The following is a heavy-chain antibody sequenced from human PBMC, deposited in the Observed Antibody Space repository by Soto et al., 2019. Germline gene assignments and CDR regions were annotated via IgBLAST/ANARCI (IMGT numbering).Heavy chain of an antibody. CDR3: ARDYRYDFWSGYYPGRYGMDV. CDR2: INSDGSST. CDR1: GFTFSSYL. Sequence: PGGSMRLASAACGFTFSSYLMHWVRQTPGKGLVWVSRINSDGSSTSYADFVKGRFTISRDNAKNTLYLQMNSLRAEDTAVYYCARDYRYDFWSGYYPGRYGMDVWGQGTTVTVSS. D-gene: IGHD3-3*01. V-gene: IGHV3-74*01. J-gene: IGHJ6*02.